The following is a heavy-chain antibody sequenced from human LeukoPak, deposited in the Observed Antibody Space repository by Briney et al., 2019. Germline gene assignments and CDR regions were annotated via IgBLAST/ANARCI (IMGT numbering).Heavy chain of an antibody. V-gene: IGHV1-46*01. D-gene: IGHD3-22*01. Sequence: ASVKVSCKASGYTFTSYYMHWVRQAPGQGLEWMGTINPSGGSTTYAQKFRGRVTMTRDTGASTVYMELSSLRSEDTAVYYCARDHRTESDGYYFVNELWYFDLWGRGTLVTVSS. J-gene: IGHJ2*01. CDR3: ARDHRTESDGYYFVNELWYFDL. CDR1: GYTFTSYY. CDR2: INPSGGST.